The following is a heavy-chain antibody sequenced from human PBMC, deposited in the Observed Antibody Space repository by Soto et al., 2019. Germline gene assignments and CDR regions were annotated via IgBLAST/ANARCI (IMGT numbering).Heavy chain of an antibody. V-gene: IGHV4-4*02. J-gene: IGHJ5*01. CDR2: VHISGHS. D-gene: IGHD1-1*01. Sequence: QVHLQESGPGLVAPSGTLSLTCTLSGGSVRAPDWWNWVRQSPDKGLEWIAEVHISGHSNYNPSLRSRVSVSIDSSKNQCYLNLNAVTAADTAIDYCARVRQGCSANNCYFDPWGQGTQVTISS. CDR1: GGSVRAPDW. CDR3: ARVRQGCSANNCYFDP.